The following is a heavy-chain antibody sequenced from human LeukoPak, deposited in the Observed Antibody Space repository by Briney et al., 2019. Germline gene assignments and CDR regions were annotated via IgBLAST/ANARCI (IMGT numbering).Heavy chain of an antibody. CDR2: IIPIFGTA. V-gene: IGHV1-69*01. J-gene: IGHJ5*02. CDR1: GGTFSSYA. D-gene: IGHD2-2*02. CDR3: ARVPYCSSTSCYTGWFDP. Sequence: SVKVSCKASGGTFSSYAISWVRQAPGQGLEWMGGIIPIFGTANYAQKFQGRVTITADESTSTAYMELSSLRSEDTAVYYCARVPYCSSTSCYTGWFDPWGQGTLVTVSS.